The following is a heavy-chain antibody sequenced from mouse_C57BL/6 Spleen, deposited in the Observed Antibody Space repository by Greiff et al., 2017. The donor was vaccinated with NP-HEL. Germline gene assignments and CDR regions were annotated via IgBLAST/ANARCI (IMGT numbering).Heavy chain of an antibody. CDR3: ATYGSRGEDY. D-gene: IGHD1-1*01. Sequence: DVKLVESGGGLVKPGGSLKLSCAASGFTFSDYGMHWVRQAPEKGLEWVAYISRGSSTIYYADTVKGRFTISRDNAKNTLRLQMTRLRSEDTAMYYCATYGSRGEDYWGQGTTLTVSS. J-gene: IGHJ2*01. CDR1: GFTFSDYG. CDR2: ISRGSSTI. V-gene: IGHV5-17*01.